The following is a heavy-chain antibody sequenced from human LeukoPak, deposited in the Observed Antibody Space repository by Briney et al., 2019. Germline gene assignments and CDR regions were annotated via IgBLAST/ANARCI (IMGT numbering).Heavy chain of an antibody. CDR2: ISAYNGNT. CDR1: GYTFTSYG. D-gene: IGHD3-22*01. J-gene: IGHJ4*02. CDR3: ARDARYYYDSSGYYYGPTGY. Sequence: ASVKVSCKASGYTFTSYGISWVRQAPGQGLEWMGWISAYNGNTNYAQKLQGRVTMTTDTSTSTAYMELRRLRSDDTAVYYCARDARYYYDSSGYYYGPTGYWGQGTLVTVSS. V-gene: IGHV1-18*01.